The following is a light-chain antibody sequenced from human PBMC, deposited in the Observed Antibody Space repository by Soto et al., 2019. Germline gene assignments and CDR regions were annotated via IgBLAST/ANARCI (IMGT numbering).Light chain of an antibody. J-gene: IGKJ5*01. V-gene: IGKV3-11*01. CDR2: DAS. Sequence: VLTQAPAALSLSPGERATLSCRASQSVSSYLAWYQQKPGQAPRLLIYDASNRATGIPARFSGSGSGTDFTLTISSLEPEDFAVYCCQQRSNWPPEITFGQGTRLEIK. CDR3: QQRSNWPPEIT. CDR1: QSVSSY.